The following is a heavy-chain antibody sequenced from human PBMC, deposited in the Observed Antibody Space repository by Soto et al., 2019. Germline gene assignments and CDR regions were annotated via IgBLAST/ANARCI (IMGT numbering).Heavy chain of an antibody. CDR1: VASVSSGSFS. Sequence: SETLSLTCSVTVASVSSGSFSWSWIRQPPGKGLEWIGFIYNNETFNYNPSLKSRVTLSVDTSKHQLSLKLSSVTAADTAVYYCARVPLRYSSSHNFDSWGQGALVTVSS. V-gene: IGHV4-61*01. D-gene: IGHD6-19*01. J-gene: IGHJ4*02. CDR2: IYNNETF. CDR3: ARVPLRYSSSHNFDS.